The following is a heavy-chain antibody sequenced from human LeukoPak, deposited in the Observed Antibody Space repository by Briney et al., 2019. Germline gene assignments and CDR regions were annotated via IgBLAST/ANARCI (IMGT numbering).Heavy chain of an antibody. CDR2: IYYSGST. J-gene: IGHJ6*03. CDR1: GGSISSYY. D-gene: IGHD6-13*01. CDR3: ARTTEAHSWRTRYYDYYMDV. Sequence: SETLSLTCTVSGGSISSYYWSWIRQPPGKGLEWIGYIYYSGSTNYNPSLKSRITISVDTSKNQFSLKLSSVTAADTAVYYCARTTEAHSWRTRYYDYYMDVWGKGTTVTVSS. V-gene: IGHV4-59*01.